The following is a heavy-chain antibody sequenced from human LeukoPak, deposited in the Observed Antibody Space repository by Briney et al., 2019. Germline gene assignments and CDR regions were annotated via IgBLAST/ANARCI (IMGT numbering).Heavy chain of an antibody. Sequence: SETLSLTCTVSGGSISSGGYYWSWIRQHPGKGLEWIGYIYYSGSTNYNPSLKSRVTISVDTSKNQFSLKLSSVTAADTAVYYCARGSESYDFWSGYYSYWGQGTLVTVSS. J-gene: IGHJ4*02. V-gene: IGHV4-61*08. CDR3: ARGSESYDFWSGYYSY. CDR2: IYYSGST. D-gene: IGHD3-3*01. CDR1: GGSISSGGYY.